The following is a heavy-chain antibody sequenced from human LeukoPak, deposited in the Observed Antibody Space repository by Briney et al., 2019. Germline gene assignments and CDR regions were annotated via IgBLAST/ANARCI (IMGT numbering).Heavy chain of an antibody. V-gene: IGHV3-9*01. D-gene: IGHD6-13*01. J-gene: IGHJ4*02. Sequence: GGSLRLSCAASGFTFDDYAMHWVRHAPGKGLEWVSGISWNSGSIGYADSVKGRFTISRDNAKNSLYLQMNSLRAEDTALYYCAKDPTTGIAAAGYYFDYWGQGTLVTVSS. CDR3: AKDPTTGIAAAGYYFDY. CDR1: GFTFDDYA. CDR2: ISWNSGSI.